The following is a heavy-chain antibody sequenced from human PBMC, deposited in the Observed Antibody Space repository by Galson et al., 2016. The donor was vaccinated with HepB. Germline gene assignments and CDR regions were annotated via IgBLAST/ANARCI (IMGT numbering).Heavy chain of an antibody. Sequence: SLRLSCAASGFTFSGHAMAWVRQAPGKGLEWVSGMSDSDDIYYAPTAKGRFTISRDNSKNTVVLQLTSLGAEDTAVYYCAKDKRSHSSAWYWYFDYWGPGTLVSVSS. CDR3: AKDKRSHSSAWYWYFDY. CDR1: GFTFSGHA. D-gene: IGHD6-13*01. V-gene: IGHV3-23*01. CDR2: MSDSDDI. J-gene: IGHJ4*02.